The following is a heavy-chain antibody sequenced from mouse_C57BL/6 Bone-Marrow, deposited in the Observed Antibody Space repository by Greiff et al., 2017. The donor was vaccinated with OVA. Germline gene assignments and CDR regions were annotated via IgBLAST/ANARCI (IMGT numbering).Heavy chain of an antibody. D-gene: IGHD4-1*01. Sequence: EVNVVESGGGLVQSGRSLRLSCATSGFTFSDFYMEWVRQAPGKGLEWIAASRNKANDYTTEYSASVKGRFSVSRDTSQSILYLQMNALRAEDTAIYYCARDNWDWYFDVWGTGTTVTVSS. CDR2: SRNKANDYTT. V-gene: IGHV7-1*01. CDR3: ARDNWDWYFDV. J-gene: IGHJ1*03. CDR1: GFTFSDFY.